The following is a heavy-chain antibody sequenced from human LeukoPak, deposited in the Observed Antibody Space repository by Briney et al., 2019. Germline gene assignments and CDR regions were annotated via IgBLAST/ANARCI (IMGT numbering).Heavy chain of an antibody. Sequence: GGSLRLSCAASGFTFSSYSMNWVRQAPGKGLEWVSYISSSGSIIYYADSVKGRFTISRENGKNSLYLQMNSLRAEDTAVYYCARDRTNDILTGYGWFDPWGQGTLVTVSS. J-gene: IGHJ5*02. V-gene: IGHV3-48*01. CDR3: ARDRTNDILTGYGWFDP. D-gene: IGHD3-9*01. CDR1: GFTFSSYS. CDR2: ISSSGSII.